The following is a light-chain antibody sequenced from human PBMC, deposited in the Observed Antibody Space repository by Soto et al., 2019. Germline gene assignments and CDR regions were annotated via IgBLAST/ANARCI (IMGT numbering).Light chain of an antibody. V-gene: IGKV1-8*01. Sequence: AIRMTQSPSSLSASTGDRVTITCRASQGISSYLAWYQQKPGKAPKLLIYAASTLQSGVPSRFSGSGSGTDFTLTFSCLQSEDFATYYCQQYYSYLYTFGQWTKLEIK. CDR3: QQYYSYLYT. CDR1: QGISSY. J-gene: IGKJ2*01. CDR2: AAS.